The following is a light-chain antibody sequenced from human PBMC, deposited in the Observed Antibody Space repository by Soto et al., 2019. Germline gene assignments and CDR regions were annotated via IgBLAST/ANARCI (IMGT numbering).Light chain of an antibody. J-gene: IGKJ4*01. CDR3: QQYGSSPLLT. Sequence: EIVLTQSPGTLSLSPGERATLSCRASQSVRSSYLAWYQQKPGQAPRLLIYGASSRATDIPDRFSGSGSGTDSTLTISRLEPEEFAVYYCQQYGSSPLLTFGGGTKVEIK. CDR1: QSVRSSY. CDR2: GAS. V-gene: IGKV3-20*01.